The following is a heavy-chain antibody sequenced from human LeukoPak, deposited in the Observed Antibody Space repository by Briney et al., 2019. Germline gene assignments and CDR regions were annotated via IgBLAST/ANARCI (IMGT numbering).Heavy chain of an antibody. J-gene: IGHJ5*02. CDR1: GFTFSSYS. CDR2: ISSSSSYI. CDR3: ARVVAATTGVWFDP. Sequence: GGSLRLSCAASGFTFSSYSMNWVRQAPGKGLEWVSSISSSSSYIYYADSVKGRFTISRDNSKNTLYLQMNSLRAEDTAVYYCARVVAATTGVWFDPWGQGTLVTVSS. V-gene: IGHV3-21*01. D-gene: IGHD2-15*01.